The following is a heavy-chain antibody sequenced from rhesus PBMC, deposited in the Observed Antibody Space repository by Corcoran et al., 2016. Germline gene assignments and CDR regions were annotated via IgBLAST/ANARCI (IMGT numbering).Heavy chain of an antibody. D-gene: IGHD6-25*01. J-gene: IGHJ6*01. CDR2: ISESGGAI. CDR1: GFTFSSYE. V-gene: IGHV3-100*02. Sequence: DVQLVESGGGLVEPGGSLRLSCVASGFTFSSYEMHWVRQASGKGLAWVSVISESGGAIYYSDACKGRFTLSRDNAKNSLFLQMNSLRAEDTAVYYCTRSAAASFYGLDSWGQGVVVTVSS. CDR3: TRSAAASFYGLDS.